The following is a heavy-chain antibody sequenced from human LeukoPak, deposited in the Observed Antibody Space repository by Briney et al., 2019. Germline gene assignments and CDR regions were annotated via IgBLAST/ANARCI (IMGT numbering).Heavy chain of an antibody. CDR2: INVSGGST. Sequence: GGSLRLSCAASGFTFSNYAMSWVRQAPGKGLEWVSGINVSGGSTFYADSVRGRFTISRDNSKNTLYLQMNSLRAEDTAVYYCAKDQYCTSTSCHVGYWGQGTLVTVSS. J-gene: IGHJ4*02. CDR3: AKDQYCTSTSCHVGY. D-gene: IGHD2-2*01. V-gene: IGHV3-23*01. CDR1: GFTFSNYA.